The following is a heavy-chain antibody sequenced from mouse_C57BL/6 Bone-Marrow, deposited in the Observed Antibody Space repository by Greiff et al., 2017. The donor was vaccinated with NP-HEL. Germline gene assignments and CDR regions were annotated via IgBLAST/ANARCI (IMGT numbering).Heavy chain of an antibody. CDR2: IDPENGDT. V-gene: IGHV14-4*01. CDR3: TTSPYYYAMDY. CDR1: GFNIKDDY. J-gene: IGHJ4*01. Sequence: EVKLMESGAELVRPGASVKLSCTASGFNIKDDYMHWVKQRPEQGLEWIGWIDPENGDTEYASKFQGKATITADTSSNTAYLQLSSLTSEDTAVYYCTTSPYYYAMDYWGQGTSVTVSS. D-gene: IGHD6-2*01.